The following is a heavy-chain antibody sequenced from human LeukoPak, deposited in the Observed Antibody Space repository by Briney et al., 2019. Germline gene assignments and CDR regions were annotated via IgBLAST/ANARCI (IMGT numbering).Heavy chain of an antibody. CDR2: IRNKVAVGTA. V-gene: IGHV3-49*03. CDR1: GFTFAAYS. Sequence: GGSLRLSCTASGFTFAAYSMTWFRLAPGKGLGWVSFIRNKVAVGTAEYAASVRGRFTVSRDDSNSIVYLQMNNLKTEDTGVYYCTRDRIQTDYWGEGTLVTVSS. J-gene: IGHJ4*02. CDR3: TRDRIQTDY.